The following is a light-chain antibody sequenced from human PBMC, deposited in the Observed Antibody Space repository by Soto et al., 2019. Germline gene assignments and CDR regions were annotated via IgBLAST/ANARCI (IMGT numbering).Light chain of an antibody. V-gene: IGLV1-47*01. Sequence: QSVLTQPPSASGTPGQRVTISCSGSSSNIGSNYVYWYQQLPGTAPKLLIYRNNQRPSGVPDRFSGSKSGTSASLAISGLRSEDEADYDCSAWDDSLRGVVFGGGTKLTGL. CDR2: RNN. CDR1: SSNIGSNY. CDR3: SAWDDSLRGVV. J-gene: IGLJ2*01.